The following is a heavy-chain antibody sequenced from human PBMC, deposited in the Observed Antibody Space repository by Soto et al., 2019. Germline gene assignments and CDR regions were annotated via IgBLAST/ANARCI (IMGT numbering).Heavy chain of an antibody. D-gene: IGHD3-3*01. J-gene: IGHJ3*02. V-gene: IGHV1-18*01. Sequence: GASVKVSCKASGYTFTSYGISWVRQAPGQGLEWMGWISAYNGNTNYAQKLQGRVTMTTDTSTSTAYMELRSLGSDDTAVDYCARVNSDFWSGYYGALDAFDIWGQGTMVTVS. CDR1: GYTFTSYG. CDR3: ARVNSDFWSGYYGALDAFDI. CDR2: ISAYNGNT.